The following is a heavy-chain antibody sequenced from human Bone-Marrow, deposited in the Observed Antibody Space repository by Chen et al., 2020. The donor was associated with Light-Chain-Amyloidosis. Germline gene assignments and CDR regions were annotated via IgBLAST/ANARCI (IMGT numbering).Heavy chain of an antibody. V-gene: IGHV4-34*01. Sequence: QVQLQQWGAGLLKPSETLSLTCAVYGGSFSGYYWSWIRQPPGKGLEWIGEINHSGSTNYNPSLKSRVTISVDTSKNQFSLKLSSVTAADTAVYYCARGALYSSSWYPLEYYYYGMDVWGQGTTVTVSS. D-gene: IGHD6-13*01. J-gene: IGHJ6*02. CDR1: GGSFSGYY. CDR2: INHSGST. CDR3: ARGALYSSSWYPLEYYYYGMDV.